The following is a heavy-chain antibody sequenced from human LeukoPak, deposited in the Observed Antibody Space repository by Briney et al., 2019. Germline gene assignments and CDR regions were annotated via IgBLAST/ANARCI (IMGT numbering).Heavy chain of an antibody. D-gene: IGHD2-15*01. J-gene: IGHJ6*03. CDR2: IRSKANSYAT. Sequence: GGSLRLSCAASGFTFSGSAMHWVRQASGKGLEWVGRIRSKANSYATAYAASVKSRFTISRDDSKNTAYLQMNSLKTEDTAVYYCTSSYCSGGSCYRRYNYYYYMDVWGKGTTVTVSS. V-gene: IGHV3-73*01. CDR1: GFTFSGSA. CDR3: TSSYCSGGSCYRRYNYYYYMDV.